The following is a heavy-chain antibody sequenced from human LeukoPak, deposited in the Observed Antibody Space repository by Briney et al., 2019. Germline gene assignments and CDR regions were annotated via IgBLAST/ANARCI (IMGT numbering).Heavy chain of an antibody. D-gene: IGHD5-24*01. CDR1: GFTFGDYG. CDR3: ARDTGWLQYIDY. J-gene: IGHJ4*02. V-gene: IGHV3-20*04. Sequence: GGSLRLSCAASGFTFGDYGMSWVRQAPGKGLEWVSSINWNGGNTAYADSVKGRFTISRDTAKDSLYLQLNSLRAEDTALYYWARDTGWLQYIDYWGQGTLVTVSS. CDR2: INWNGGNT.